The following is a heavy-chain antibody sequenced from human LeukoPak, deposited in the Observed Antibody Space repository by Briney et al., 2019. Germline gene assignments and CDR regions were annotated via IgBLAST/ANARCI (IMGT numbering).Heavy chain of an antibody. Sequence: SETLSLTCAVYGGSFSGYYWSWIRQPPGKGLEWIGEINHSGSTNYNPSLKSRVTISVDTSKNQFSLKLSSVTAADTAVYYCARMYYYGSGSYGHAFDIWGQGTMVTVSS. CDR2: INHSGST. CDR3: ARMYYYGSGSYGHAFDI. D-gene: IGHD3-10*01. CDR1: GGSFSGYY. V-gene: IGHV4-34*01. J-gene: IGHJ3*02.